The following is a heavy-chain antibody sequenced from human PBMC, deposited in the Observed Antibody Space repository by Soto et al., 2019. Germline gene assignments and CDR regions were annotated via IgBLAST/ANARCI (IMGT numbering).Heavy chain of an antibody. J-gene: IGHJ6*02. CDR2: ISYVGGNK. CDR1: GFTFSSYG. V-gene: IGHV3-30*18. D-gene: IGHD2-2*01. CDR3: AKVLGYCTSSSCSKDYYYYYGMDV. Sequence: QVQLVESGGGLVQPGRSLRLSCAASGFTFSSYGIHWVRQAPGKGLEWVAVISYVGGNKYYADSVKGRFTISRDNSKNMWYLQMNSLRPEDTAVYYCAKVLGYCTSSSCSKDYYYYYGMDVWGQGTTVTVSS.